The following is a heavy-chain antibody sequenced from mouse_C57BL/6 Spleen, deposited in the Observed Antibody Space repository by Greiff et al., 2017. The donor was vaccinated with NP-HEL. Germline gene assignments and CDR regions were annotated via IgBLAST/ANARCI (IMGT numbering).Heavy chain of an antibody. D-gene: IGHD2-4*01. CDR2: IYPGDGDT. Sequence: QVQLKESGPELVKPGASVKISCKASGYAFSSSWMNWVKQRPGKGLEWIGRIYPGDGDTNYNGKFKGKATLTADKSSSTAYMQLSSLTSEDSAVYFCAREGDYYDYDRFAYWGQGTLVTVSA. V-gene: IGHV1-82*01. CDR1: GYAFSSSW. J-gene: IGHJ3*01. CDR3: AREGDYYDYDRFAY.